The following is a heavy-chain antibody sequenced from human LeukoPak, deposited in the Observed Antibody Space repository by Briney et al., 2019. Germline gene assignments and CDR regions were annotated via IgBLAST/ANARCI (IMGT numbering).Heavy chain of an antibody. D-gene: IGHD3/OR15-3a*01. J-gene: IGHJ4*02. CDR1: GFTFSSYS. CDR3: AKGDWGSG. V-gene: IGHV3-23*01. CDR2: ISGSGDST. Sequence: GGSLRLSCAASGFTFSSYSMNWVRQAPGKGLEWVSSISGSGDSTFYADSVKGRFTISRDNSKNTLFLQMNSLRAEDTAVYYCAKGDWGSGWGQGTLVTVSS.